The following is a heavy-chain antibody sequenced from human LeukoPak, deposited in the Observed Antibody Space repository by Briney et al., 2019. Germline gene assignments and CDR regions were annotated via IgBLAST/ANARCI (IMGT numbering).Heavy chain of an antibody. D-gene: IGHD1-1*01. Sequence: GGSLRLSCAASGFTFDDYAMHWVRQAPGKGLEWVSGISWNSGSIGYADSVKGRFTISGDNAKNSLYLQMNSLRAEDTALYYCAKGNWYYFDYWGQGTLVTVSS. CDR2: ISWNSGSI. V-gene: IGHV3-9*01. CDR1: GFTFDDYA. J-gene: IGHJ4*02. CDR3: AKGNWYYFDY.